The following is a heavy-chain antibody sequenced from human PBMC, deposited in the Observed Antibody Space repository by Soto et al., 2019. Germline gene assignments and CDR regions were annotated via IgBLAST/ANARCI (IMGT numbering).Heavy chain of an antibody. D-gene: IGHD1-26*01. CDR2: ISYDGSNK. CDR1: GFTFSSYG. CDR3: AKEGSGSYLEAYFDY. J-gene: IGHJ4*02. Sequence: QVQLVESGGGVVQPGRSLRLSCAASGFTFSSYGMHSVRQAPGKGLEWVAVISYDGSNKYYADSVKGRFTFSRDNSKNTLYLQMNSLRAEDTAVYYCAKEGSGSYLEAYFDYWGQGTLVTVSS. V-gene: IGHV3-30*18.